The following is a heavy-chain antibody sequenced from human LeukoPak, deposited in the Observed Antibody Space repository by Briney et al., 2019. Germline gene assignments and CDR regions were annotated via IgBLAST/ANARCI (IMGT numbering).Heavy chain of an antibody. D-gene: IGHD5-18*01. J-gene: IGHJ4*02. V-gene: IGHV3-23*01. CDR2: ISGSGGTT. CDR1: GFTFSSYA. Sequence: GGSLRLSCAASGFTFSSYAMSWVRQAPGQGLEWVSAISGSGGTTYYADSVKGRFTISRDNSKKTLYLQMNSLRAEDTAVYYCAKAFGLAGGNGNSFGNFDYWGQGTLVTVSS. CDR3: AKAFGLAGGNGNSFGNFDY.